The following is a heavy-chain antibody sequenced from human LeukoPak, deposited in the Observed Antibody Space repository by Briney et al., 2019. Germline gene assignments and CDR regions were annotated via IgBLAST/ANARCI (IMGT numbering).Heavy chain of an antibody. V-gene: IGHV1-69*04. CDR3: ARSYCSSTSCFDY. D-gene: IGHD2-2*01. J-gene: IGHJ4*02. Sequence: ASVKVSCKASGGTFSSYAISWVRQAPGQGLEWMGRIIPILGIANYAQKFQGRVTITADKSTSTAYMELGSLRSEDTAVYYCARSYCSSTSCFDYWGQGTLVTVSS. CDR2: IIPILGIA. CDR1: GGTFSSYA.